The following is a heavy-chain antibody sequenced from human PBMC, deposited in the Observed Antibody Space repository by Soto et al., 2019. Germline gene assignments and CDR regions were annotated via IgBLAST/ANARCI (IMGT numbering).Heavy chain of an antibody. CDR3: ASGSTMVRGVPPFYYYGMDV. Sequence: QVQLVQSRAEVKKPGASVKVSCKASGYTFTGYYMHWVRQAPGQGLEWMGWINPNSGGTNYAQKLQGWATMPRDTSISTAYMELSRLRSDDTAVYYCASGSTMVRGVPPFYYYGMDVWGQGTTVTVSS. D-gene: IGHD3-10*01. CDR1: GYTFTGYY. V-gene: IGHV1-2*04. CDR2: INPNSGGT. J-gene: IGHJ6*02.